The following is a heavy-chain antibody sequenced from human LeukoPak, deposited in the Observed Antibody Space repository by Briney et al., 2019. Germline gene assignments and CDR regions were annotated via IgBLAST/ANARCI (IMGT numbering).Heavy chain of an antibody. CDR3: ARGIIYSSSWYWFDP. V-gene: IGHV1-2*02. Sequence: ASVKVSCKASGYTFTGYYMHWVRQAPGQGLEWMGWINPNSGGTNYAQKFQGRVTMTRDTSISTAYMELSRLRPDDTAVYYCARGIIYSSSWYWFDPWGQGTLVTVSS. CDR1: GYTFTGYY. CDR2: INPNSGGT. D-gene: IGHD6-13*01. J-gene: IGHJ5*02.